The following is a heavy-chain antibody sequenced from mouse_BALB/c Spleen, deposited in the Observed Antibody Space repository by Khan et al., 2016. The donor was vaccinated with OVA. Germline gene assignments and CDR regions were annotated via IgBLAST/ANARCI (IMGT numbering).Heavy chain of an antibody. CDR2: ISSGSSTI. V-gene: IGHV5-17*02. J-gene: IGHJ2*01. Sequence: EVELVESGGGLVQPGGSRKLSCAASGFTFSGFGMHWVRQAPEKGLEWVAYISSGSSTIYYADTVKGRFTISRDNPKNTLFLQMASLRSEDTATYYCARTGYDYFDYWGQGTTLTVSS. CDR1: GFTFSGFG. D-gene: IGHD2-2*01. CDR3: ARTGYDYFDY.